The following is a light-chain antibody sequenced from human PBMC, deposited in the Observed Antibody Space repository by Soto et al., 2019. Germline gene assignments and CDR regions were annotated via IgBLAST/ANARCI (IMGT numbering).Light chain of an antibody. J-gene: IGKJ5*01. Sequence: ELVMTQSPATLSVSPGERATLSCRASQSVRSNLAWYQQKTGQAPRLLIYGASTRATGIPARFSGSVSGTDFTLTISRLEPEDFAVYYCQQYGSSPSIAFGQGTRLEIK. V-gene: IGKV3-15*01. CDR3: QQYGSSPSIA. CDR1: QSVRSN. CDR2: GAS.